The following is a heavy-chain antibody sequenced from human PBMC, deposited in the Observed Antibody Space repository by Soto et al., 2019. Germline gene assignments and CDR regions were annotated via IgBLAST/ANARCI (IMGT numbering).Heavy chain of an antibody. Sequence: SETLSLTCTVSGGSISSSSYYWGWIRQPPGKGLEWIGSIYYSGSTYYNPSLKSRVTISVDTSKNQFSLKLSSVTAADTAVYYCARSRIAARQNYYYGMDVWGQGTTGTVSS. CDR3: ARSRIAARQNYYYGMDV. CDR2: IYYSGST. D-gene: IGHD6-6*01. V-gene: IGHV4-39*01. CDR1: GGSISSSSYY. J-gene: IGHJ6*02.